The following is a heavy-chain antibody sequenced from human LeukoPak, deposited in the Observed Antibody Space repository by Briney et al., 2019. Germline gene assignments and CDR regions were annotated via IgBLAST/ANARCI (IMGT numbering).Heavy chain of an antibody. Sequence: KPSQTLSLTCTVSGGSISSGSYYWSWIRQPAGKGLEWIGRIYTSGSTNYNPSLKSRVTISVDTSKNQFSLKLSSVTAADTAVYYCASLPRNSGYYSFDYWGQGTLVTVSS. V-gene: IGHV4-61*02. CDR3: ASLPRNSGYYSFDY. D-gene: IGHD3-22*01. J-gene: IGHJ4*02. CDR2: IYTSGST. CDR1: GGSISSGSYY.